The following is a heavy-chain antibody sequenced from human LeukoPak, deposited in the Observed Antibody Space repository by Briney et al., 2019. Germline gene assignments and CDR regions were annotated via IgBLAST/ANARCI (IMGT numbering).Heavy chain of an antibody. D-gene: IGHD5-18*01. J-gene: IGHJ4*02. CDR1: GFTFNSYA. Sequence: PGGSLGLSCAASGFTFNSYAMHWVRQAPGKGLEWVAVISYDGSNIYYADSVKGRFTISRDNSKNTLYLQMNSLRAEDTAVYYCARDGRGYFLGYFDYWGQGTLVTVSS. CDR2: ISYDGSNI. CDR3: ARDGRGYFLGYFDY. V-gene: IGHV3-30-3*01.